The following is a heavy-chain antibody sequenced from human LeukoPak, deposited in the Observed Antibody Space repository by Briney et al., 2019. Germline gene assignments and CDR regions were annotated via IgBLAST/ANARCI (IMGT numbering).Heavy chain of an antibody. CDR2: INPNSGGT. CDR3: ARRLTSITAFDC. Sequence: ASVKVSSKAPGYTLTVYQMHSVRQAPGQGLEWMGWINPNSGGTNYAQSFQGRVTMTRDTSISTAYMELSRLRSDDTAFYYCARRLTSITAFDCWGQGNLVTVSS. V-gene: IGHV1-2*02. J-gene: IGHJ4*02. D-gene: IGHD4-11*01. CDR1: GYTLTVYQ.